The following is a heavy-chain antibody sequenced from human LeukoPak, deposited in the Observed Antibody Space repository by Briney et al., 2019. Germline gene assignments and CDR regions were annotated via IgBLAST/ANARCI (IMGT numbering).Heavy chain of an antibody. Sequence: ASVQVSCQASGYTFTNHGITWVRQAPGQGLEWMGWIIAYNGNTNYAQKLQGRVTMTTDTSTSTAYMELRSLRSDDTAVYYCAKDKRVLPPYYYYGMDVWGQGTTVTVFS. D-gene: IGHD3-10*01. J-gene: IGHJ6*02. CDR2: IIAYNGNT. CDR3: AKDKRVLPPYYYYGMDV. CDR1: GYTFTNHG. V-gene: IGHV1-18*01.